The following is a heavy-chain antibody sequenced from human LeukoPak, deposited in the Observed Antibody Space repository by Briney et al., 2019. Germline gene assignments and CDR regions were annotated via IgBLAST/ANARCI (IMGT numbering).Heavy chain of an antibody. CDR2: ISWNSGSI. J-gene: IGHJ4*02. V-gene: IGHV3-9*01. CDR3: AKDPYSSGRYLVY. Sequence: GGSLRLSCAASGFTFDDYAMHWVRQAPGKGLEWVSGISWNSGSIGYADSVKGRFTISRDNSKNTLYLQMNSLRAEDTAVYYCAKDPYSSGRYLVYWGQGTLVTVSS. CDR1: GFTFDDYA. D-gene: IGHD6-19*01.